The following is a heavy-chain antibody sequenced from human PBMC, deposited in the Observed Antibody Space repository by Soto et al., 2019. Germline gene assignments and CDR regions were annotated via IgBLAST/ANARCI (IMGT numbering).Heavy chain of an antibody. CDR3: AKGAMVTIRNSFDP. V-gene: IGHV3-23*01. J-gene: IGHJ5*02. CDR1: AFSLTSCS. CDR2: LSRSGGAT. Sequence: GGSLRLACVTSAFSLTSCSMSWVRQTPGKGMEWVSALSRSGGATYYPDSVKGRVTISRDTSTNTLYLQMSNLRAEDTAIYSCAKGAMVTIRNSFDPWGQGTLVTVSS. D-gene: IGHD5-18*01.